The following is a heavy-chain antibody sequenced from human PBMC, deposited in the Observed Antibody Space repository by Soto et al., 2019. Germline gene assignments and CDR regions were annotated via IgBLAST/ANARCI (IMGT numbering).Heavy chain of an antibody. CDR2: IYYSGST. D-gene: IGHD4-17*01. V-gene: IGHV4-31*03. Sequence: SETLSLTCTVSGGSISSGGYYWSWIRQHPXKGLEWIGYIYYSGSTYYNPSLKSRVTISVDTSKNQFSLKLSSVTAADTAVYYCARTSKERTGLLNWFDPWGQGTLVTVSS. CDR1: GGSISSGGYY. J-gene: IGHJ5*02. CDR3: ARTSKERTGLLNWFDP.